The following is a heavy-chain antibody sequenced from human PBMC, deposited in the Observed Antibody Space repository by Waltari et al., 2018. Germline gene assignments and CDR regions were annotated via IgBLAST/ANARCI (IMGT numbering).Heavy chain of an antibody. J-gene: IGHJ4*02. CDR1: GFTFSTYW. V-gene: IGHV3-7*01. CDR2: IKSDGSEK. Sequence: EVQLLESGGGLVQPGGSLRLSCAASGFTFSTYWMNWVRQTPGKGLEWVANIKSDGSEKYYVDSVKGRFTISRDNAKKSLYLQMNTLGVEDTAVYYCTTNWNYGDYWGQGTLVTVSS. CDR3: TTNWNYGDY. D-gene: IGHD1-7*01.